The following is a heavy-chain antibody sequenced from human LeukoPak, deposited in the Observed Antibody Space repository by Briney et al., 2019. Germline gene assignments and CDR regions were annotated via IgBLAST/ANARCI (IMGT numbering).Heavy chain of an antibody. V-gene: IGHV1-8*02. J-gene: IGHJ4*02. CDR2: INPNSGNT. CDR3: ARGHQLVY. CDR1: GYTFSGYY. Sequence: GASVKVSCKASGYTFSGYYMHWARQAPGEGLEWMGWINPNSGNTGYAQKFQGRVTMTRNTSISTAYMELSSLRSEDTAVYYCARGHQLVYWGQGTLVTVSS. D-gene: IGHD5-24*01.